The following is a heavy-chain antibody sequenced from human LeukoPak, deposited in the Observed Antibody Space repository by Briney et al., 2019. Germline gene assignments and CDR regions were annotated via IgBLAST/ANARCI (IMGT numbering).Heavy chain of an antibody. CDR3: AREGYYDILTGPYYYGMDV. CDR1: GGSISSGDYY. CDR2: IYYSGST. D-gene: IGHD3-9*01. J-gene: IGHJ6*04. V-gene: IGHV4-30-4*01. Sequence: SQTLSLTCTVSGGSISSGDYYWSWIRQPPGKGLEWIGYIYYSGSTYYNPSLKRRVTISVDTSKNQFSLKLSSVTAADTAVYYCAREGYYDILTGPYYYGMDVWGKGTTVTVSS.